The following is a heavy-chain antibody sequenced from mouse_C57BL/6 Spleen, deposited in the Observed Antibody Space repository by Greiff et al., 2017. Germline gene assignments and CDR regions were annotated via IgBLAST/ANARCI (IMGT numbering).Heavy chain of an antibody. V-gene: IGHV2-6-1*01. CDR3: ARHREDSSGPYAMDY. D-gene: IGHD3-2*02. CDR1: GFSLTSYG. CDR2: IWSDGST. Sequence: VKLMESGPGLVAPSQSLSITCTVSGFSLTSYGVHWVRQPPGKGLEWLVVIWSDGSTTYNSALKSRLSISKDNSKSQVFLKMNSLQTDDTAMYYCARHREDSSGPYAMDYWGQGTSVTVSS. J-gene: IGHJ4*01.